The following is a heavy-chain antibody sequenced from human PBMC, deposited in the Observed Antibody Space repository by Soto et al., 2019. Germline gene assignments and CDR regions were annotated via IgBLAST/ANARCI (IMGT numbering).Heavy chain of an antibody. D-gene: IGHD1-7*01. V-gene: IGHV1-18*01. Sequence: GSSVKVSCKASGYTFSTYGISWVRQAPGQGLEWMGWISAYNGNTDYVERLQGRVTMTTDTATSTAYMELRSLRSDDTAVYYWARDMTWNYYYFDYWGQGTLVTVSS. CDR2: ISAYNGNT. CDR3: ARDMTWNYYYFDY. CDR1: GYTFSTYG. J-gene: IGHJ4*02.